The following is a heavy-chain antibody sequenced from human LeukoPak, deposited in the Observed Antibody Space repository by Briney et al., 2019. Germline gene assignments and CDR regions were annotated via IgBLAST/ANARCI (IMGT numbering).Heavy chain of an antibody. D-gene: IGHD5-18*01. J-gene: IGHJ4*02. CDR2: INHSGST. Sequence: PSETLSLTCAVYGGSFSGYYWSWIRQPPGKGLEWIGEINHSGSTNYNPSLKSRVTISVDTSKNQFSLKLSSVTAADTAVYYCARREISIRGCSSRLRDYYFDYWGQGTLVTVSS. CDR1: GGSFSGYY. V-gene: IGHV4-34*01. CDR3: ARREISIRGCSSRLRDYYFDY.